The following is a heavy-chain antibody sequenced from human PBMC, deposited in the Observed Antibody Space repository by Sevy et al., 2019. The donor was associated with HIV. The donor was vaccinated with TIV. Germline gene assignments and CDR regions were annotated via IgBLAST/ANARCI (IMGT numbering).Heavy chain of an antibody. CDR1: GFTFSSYS. D-gene: IGHD6-19*01. J-gene: IGHJ4*02. CDR3: ARAIVTRSGYSSGWYYFDY. Sequence: GGSLRLSCAASGFTFSSYSMNWFRQAPGKGLEWVSYISSSSSTIYYADSVKGRFPISRDNAKNSLYLQMNSLRDEDTAVYYCARAIVTRSGYSSGWYYFDYWGQGTLVTVSS. CDR2: ISSSSSTI. V-gene: IGHV3-48*02.